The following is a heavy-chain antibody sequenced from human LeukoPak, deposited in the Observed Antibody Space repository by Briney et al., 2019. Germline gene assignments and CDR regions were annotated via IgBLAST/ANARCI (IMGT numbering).Heavy chain of an antibody. Sequence: ASVKVSCKASGYTFIGYYMHWVRQAPGQGLEWMGWINPNSGGTNYAQKFQGRVTMTRDTSISTPYMELSRLRSDDTAVYYCATVDTAMERGLDYWGQGTLVTVSS. D-gene: IGHD5-18*01. CDR1: GYTFIGYY. CDR2: INPNSGGT. J-gene: IGHJ4*02. V-gene: IGHV1-2*02. CDR3: ATVDTAMERGLDY.